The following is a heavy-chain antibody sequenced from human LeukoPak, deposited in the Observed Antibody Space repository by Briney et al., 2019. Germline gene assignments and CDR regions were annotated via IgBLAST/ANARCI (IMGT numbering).Heavy chain of an antibody. D-gene: IGHD1-26*01. CDR1: GYSFTNYW. CDR3: ARRWELLGTFDY. V-gene: IGHV5-51*01. Sequence: GESLKISCKDSGYSFTNYWIGWVRQMPGKGLEWMGIIHSADSNTKYSPSFQGQVTISADKSISTAYLQWSSLKASDTAMYYCARRWELLGTFDYWGQGTLVTVSS. J-gene: IGHJ4*02. CDR2: IHSADSNT.